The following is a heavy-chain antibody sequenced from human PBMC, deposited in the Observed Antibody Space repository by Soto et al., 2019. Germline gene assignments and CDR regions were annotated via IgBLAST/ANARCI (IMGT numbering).Heavy chain of an antibody. CDR3: ARPYCSSTSCYTSDAFDI. V-gene: IGHV3-33*08. D-gene: IGHD2-2*02. Sequence: GESLKISCAASGFTFSSYGMHWVRQAPGKGLEWVAVIWYDGSNKYYADSVKGRFTISRDNSKDTLYLQMNSLRAEDTAVYYCARPYCSSTSCYTSDAFDIWGQGTMVTVSS. J-gene: IGHJ3*02. CDR2: IWYDGSNK. CDR1: GFTFSSYG.